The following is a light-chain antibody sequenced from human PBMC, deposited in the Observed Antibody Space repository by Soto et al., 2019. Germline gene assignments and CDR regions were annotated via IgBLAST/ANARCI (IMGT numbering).Light chain of an antibody. CDR3: QQYCNSPPYT. V-gene: IGKV3-20*01. CDR1: QSVSSSY. J-gene: IGKJ2*01. CDR2: GAS. Sequence: QSPGTLSLSPGERATLSCRASQSVSSSYLAWYQQKPGKAPRLLIYGASSRATGIPDRFSGSGSGTDFTLTISRLEPEDFAVYYCQQYCNSPPYTFGQGTKLEI.